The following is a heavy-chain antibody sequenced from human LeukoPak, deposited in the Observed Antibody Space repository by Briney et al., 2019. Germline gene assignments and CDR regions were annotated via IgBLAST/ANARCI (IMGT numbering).Heavy chain of an antibody. CDR3: ARRGGNYYYGLDV. J-gene: IGHJ6*02. CDR2: IYPGDSDS. V-gene: IGHV5-51*01. CDR1: GYSFTSYW. Sequence: GESLKISCKGSGYSFTSYWIGWVRQMPGKGLEWMGIIYPGDSDSRYSPSFEGQVTMSADQSISTAYLQWTSLQASDTAIYYCARRGGNYYYGLDVWGQGTTVTVSS. D-gene: IGHD3-16*01.